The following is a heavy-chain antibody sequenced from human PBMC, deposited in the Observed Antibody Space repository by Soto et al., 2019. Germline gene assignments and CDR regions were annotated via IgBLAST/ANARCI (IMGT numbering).Heavy chain of an antibody. Sequence: GGSLRLSCAASGFTFSSYGMHWVRQAPGKGLEWVAVISYDGSNKYYADSVKDRFTISRDNSKNTLYLQMNSLRAEDTAVYYCANAQMVYAMNYYYYGMDVWGQGTTVTVSS. D-gene: IGHD2-8*01. CDR1: GFTFSSYG. CDR3: ANAQMVYAMNYYYYGMDV. V-gene: IGHV3-30*18. J-gene: IGHJ6*02. CDR2: ISYDGSNK.